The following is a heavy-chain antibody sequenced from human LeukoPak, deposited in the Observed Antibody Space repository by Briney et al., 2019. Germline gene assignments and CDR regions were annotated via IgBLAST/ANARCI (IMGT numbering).Heavy chain of an antibody. D-gene: IGHD2-21*02. CDR1: GGSLSYYY. CDR3: ARGGFYCGDDCYVDY. CDR2: INRSGST. Sequence: SETLSLTCAVYGGSLSYYYWSWIRQPPEKGLEWIGEINRSGSTNYNPSLKSRVSISVDTSKNQFSLKLRSVTAADTAVYYCARGGFYCGDDCYVDYWGQGTLVTVSS. J-gene: IGHJ4*02. V-gene: IGHV4-34*01.